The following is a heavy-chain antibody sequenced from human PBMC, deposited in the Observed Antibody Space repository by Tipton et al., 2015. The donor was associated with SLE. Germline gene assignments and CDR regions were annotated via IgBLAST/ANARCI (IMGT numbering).Heavy chain of an antibody. CDR2: IYPGDTDT. Sequence: VQLVQSGAEVKNPGESPKISCEGSGYSFTKYWIAWVRQMPGKGLEWMGIIYPGDTDTRYSPSFQGQVTISSDKSIDTAYLQWRSLKASDTAIYYCARQAVGATTVAYYDYWGQGTLVTVSS. CDR3: ARQAVGATTVAYYDY. D-gene: IGHD4-23*01. CDR1: GYSFTKYW. V-gene: IGHV5-51*01. J-gene: IGHJ4*02.